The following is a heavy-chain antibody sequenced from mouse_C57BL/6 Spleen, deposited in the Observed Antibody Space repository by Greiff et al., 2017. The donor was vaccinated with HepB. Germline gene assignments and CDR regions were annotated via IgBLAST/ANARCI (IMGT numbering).Heavy chain of an antibody. V-gene: IGHV5-4*01. CDR3: ARDQYYGSSYDCFAY. Sequence: EVQRVESGGGLVKPGGSLKLSCAASGFTFSSYAMSWVRQTPEKRLEWVATISDGGSYTYYPDNVKGRFTISRDNAKNNLYLQMSHLKSEDTAMYYCARDQYYGSSYDCFAYWGQGTLVTVSA. CDR2: ISDGGSYT. CDR1: GFTFSSYA. J-gene: IGHJ3*01. D-gene: IGHD1-1*01.